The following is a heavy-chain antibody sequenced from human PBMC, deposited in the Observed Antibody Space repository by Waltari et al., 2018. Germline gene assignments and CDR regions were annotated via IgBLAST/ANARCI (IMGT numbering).Heavy chain of an antibody. CDR1: GYTFTSYN. D-gene: IGHD3-3*01. J-gene: IGHJ3*02. CDR2: MTPTSGNT. CDR3: ASPPSWNYYGFGFDM. V-gene: IGHV1-8*01. Sequence: QVQLVQSGAVVKKPGASVKVSCQTSGYTFTSYNINWVRQARGQGLEWMGWMTPTSGNTGYVQKLHGRVSMTRDNSISTAYMELSGLTAENTAVYYVASPPSWNYYGFGFDMWGQGTSVVVSS.